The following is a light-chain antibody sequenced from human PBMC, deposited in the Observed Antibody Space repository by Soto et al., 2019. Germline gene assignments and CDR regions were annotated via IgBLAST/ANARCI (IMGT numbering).Light chain of an antibody. J-gene: IGKJ1*01. Sequence: EIVLTQSPGTLSLSQGERATLSCRASQSVSSSYLAWYQQKPGQAPRLLIYGASSRATGIPDRFSGSGSGTDFTLTISRLEPEDFAVYYCQQCGTSPRTFGQGTKVDI. CDR1: QSVSSSY. V-gene: IGKV3-20*01. CDR2: GAS. CDR3: QQCGTSPRT.